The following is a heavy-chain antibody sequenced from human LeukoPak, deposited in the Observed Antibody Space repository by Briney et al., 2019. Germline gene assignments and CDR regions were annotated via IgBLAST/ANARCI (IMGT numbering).Heavy chain of an antibody. J-gene: IGHJ3*02. CDR3: ARDRVGGATAAFDI. D-gene: IGHD1-26*01. CDR2: IYYTGNT. Sequence: PSETLSLTCSVSGGSISSSSFYWGWIRQPPGKGLEWIGIIYYTGNTYYNPSLKSRVAISVDRSKNQFSLKLSSVTAADTAVYYCARDRVGGATAAFDIWGQGTMVTASS. CDR1: GGSISSSSFY. V-gene: IGHV4-39*07.